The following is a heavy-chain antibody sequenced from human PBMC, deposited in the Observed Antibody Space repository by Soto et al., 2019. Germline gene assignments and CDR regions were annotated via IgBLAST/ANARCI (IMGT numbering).Heavy chain of an antibody. V-gene: IGHV4-30-4*01. Sequence: QVQLQESGPGLVKPSETLSLTCTVSGGSISGVVYYWGWIRQPPGKGLEWIGYIYASGSTYYNPSLKSRVTISVDTSNNQFSLRLTSVTAADSAVYYCAREVIPLTTDWYFDLWGRGTLVTVSP. CDR2: IYASGST. CDR1: GGSISGVVYY. D-gene: IGHD4-17*01. J-gene: IGHJ2*01. CDR3: AREVIPLTTDWYFDL.